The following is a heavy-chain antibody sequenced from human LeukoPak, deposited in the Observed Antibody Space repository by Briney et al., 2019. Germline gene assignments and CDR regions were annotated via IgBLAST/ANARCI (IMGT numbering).Heavy chain of an antibody. J-gene: IGHJ4*02. Sequence: SETLSLTCTVSGGSINSGGYYWSWIRQHPGKGLEWIGYIHYSGSTYYNMSLKSRVSISVDTSKNQFSLKLSSVTAAYTAVYYCARKGGYGDYVYYHFDYWGQGTLVTVPS. CDR3: ARKGGYGDYVYYHFDY. CDR1: GGSINSGGYY. CDR2: IHYSGST. V-gene: IGHV4-31*03. D-gene: IGHD4-17*01.